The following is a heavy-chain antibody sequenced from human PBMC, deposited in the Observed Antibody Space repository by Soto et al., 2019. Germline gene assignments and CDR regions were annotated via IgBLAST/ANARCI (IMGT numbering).Heavy chain of an antibody. J-gene: IGHJ4*02. CDR2: IIPILGIA. V-gene: IGHV1-69*02. CDR1: GGTFSSYT. CDR3: ASGYYGSGGDVFDY. D-gene: IGHD3-10*01. Sequence: QVQLVQSGAEVKKPGSSVKVSCKASGGTFSSYTISWVRQAPGQGLEWMGRIIPILGIANYAQKFPGRVTITADKSTSTAYMELSSLRSEDTAVYYCASGYYGSGGDVFDYWGQGTLVTVSS.